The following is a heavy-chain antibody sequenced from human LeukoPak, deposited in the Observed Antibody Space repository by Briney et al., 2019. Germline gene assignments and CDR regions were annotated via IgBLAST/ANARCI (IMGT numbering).Heavy chain of an antibody. Sequence: SETLSLTCTVSGGSISSYYWSWIRQPPGKGLEWIGSIYYSGSTYYNPSLKSRVTISVDTSKNQFSLKLSSVTAADTAVYYCARDCGWFDPWGQGTLVTVSS. V-gene: IGHV4-59*12. CDR2: IYYSGST. CDR1: GGSISSYY. CDR3: ARDCGWFDP. J-gene: IGHJ5*02.